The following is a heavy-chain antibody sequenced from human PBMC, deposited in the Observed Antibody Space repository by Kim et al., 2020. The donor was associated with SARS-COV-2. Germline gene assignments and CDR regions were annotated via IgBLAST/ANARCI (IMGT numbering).Heavy chain of an antibody. J-gene: IGHJ5*02. Sequence: ASVKVSCKVSGYTLTELSMHWVRQAPGKGLEWMGGFDPEDGETIYAQKFQGRVTMTEDTSTDTAYMELSSLRSEDTAVYYCATVWRLEEYSSSWSSQGWFDPWGQGTLVTVSS. CDR2: FDPEDGET. CDR1: GYTLTELS. V-gene: IGHV1-24*01. CDR3: ATVWRLEEYSSSWSSQGWFDP. D-gene: IGHD6-13*01.